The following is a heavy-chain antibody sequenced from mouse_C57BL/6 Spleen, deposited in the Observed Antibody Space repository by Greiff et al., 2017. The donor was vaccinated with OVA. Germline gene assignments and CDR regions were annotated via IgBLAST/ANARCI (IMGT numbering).Heavy chain of an antibody. Sequence: QVQLKQSGAELVRPGTSVKVSCKASGYAFTNYLIEWVKQRPGQGLEWIGVINPGSGGTNYNEKFKGKATLTADKSSSTAYMQLSSLTSEDSAVYFCARSTGTAYFDYWGQGTTLTVSS. V-gene: IGHV1-54*01. CDR3: ARSTGTAYFDY. D-gene: IGHD3-3*01. CDR2: INPGSGGT. CDR1: GYAFTNYL. J-gene: IGHJ2*01.